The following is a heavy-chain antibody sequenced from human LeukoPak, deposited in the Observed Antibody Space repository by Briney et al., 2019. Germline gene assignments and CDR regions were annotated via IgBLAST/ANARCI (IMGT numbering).Heavy chain of an antibody. CDR3: ARDDPRVGLH. Sequence: GGSLRLSCAASGFTFSSYWMHWVRHAPGKGRGWVSRINSDGSSTIYADSVKGRFTISRDNAKNTLYLQMNSLRAEDTAVYYCARDDPRVGLHWGQGTLVTVSS. D-gene: IGHD5-12*01. J-gene: IGHJ4*02. CDR2: INSDGSST. CDR1: GFTFSSYW. V-gene: IGHV3-74*01.